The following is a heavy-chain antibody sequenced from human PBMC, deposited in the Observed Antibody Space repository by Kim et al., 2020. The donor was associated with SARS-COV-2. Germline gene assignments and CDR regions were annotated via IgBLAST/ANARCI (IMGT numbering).Heavy chain of an antibody. D-gene: IGHD3-22*01. J-gene: IGHJ3*02. Sequence: SVKVSCKASGGTFSSYAISWVRQAPGQGLEWMGGIIPIFGTANYAQKFQGRVTITADKSTSTAYMELSSLRSEDTAVYYCARDVDPYYYDSSGDDAFDIWGQGTMVTVSS. CDR2: IIPIFGTA. CDR1: GGTFSSYA. CDR3: ARDVDPYYYDSSGDDAFDI. V-gene: IGHV1-69*06.